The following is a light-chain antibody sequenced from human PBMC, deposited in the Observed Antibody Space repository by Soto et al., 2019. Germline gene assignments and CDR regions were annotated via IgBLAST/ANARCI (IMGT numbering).Light chain of an antibody. V-gene: IGLV1-44*01. CDR1: SSNIGSNT. Sequence: QSVLTQPPSASGTPGQRVTISCSGSSSNIGSNTVNWYQQLPGTAPKLLIYSNNQRPSGVPDRFSGSTSGTSASLAIRGLQSEDEADYYCAAWDDSLNGVVFGGGTKLTVL. J-gene: IGLJ2*01. CDR2: SNN. CDR3: AAWDDSLNGVV.